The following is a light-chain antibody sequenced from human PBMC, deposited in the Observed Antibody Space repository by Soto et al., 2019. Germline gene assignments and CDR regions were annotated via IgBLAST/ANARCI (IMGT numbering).Light chain of an antibody. CDR3: QQYDNCPPWT. Sequence: EIVMTQSPATLSASPGDRVTFSCRASQRVYTNLAWYQQKPGQAPRLLIYGASTRSAAVPARFSGSGSGTEFTLTISSLQSEDFSVYYCQQYDNCPPWTFGLGTKV. CDR1: QRVYTN. V-gene: IGKV3-15*01. CDR2: GAS. J-gene: IGKJ1*01.